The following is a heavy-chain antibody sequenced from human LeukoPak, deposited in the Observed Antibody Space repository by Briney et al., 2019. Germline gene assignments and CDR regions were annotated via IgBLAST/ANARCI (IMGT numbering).Heavy chain of an antibody. D-gene: IGHD6-19*01. V-gene: IGHV1-69*13. CDR1: GGTFSSYA. CDR2: IIPIFGTA. Sequence: ASVKVSCKASGGTFSSYAISWVRQAPGQGLEWMGGIIPIFGTANYAQKIQGRVTITADESTSTVYMELSSLRSEDTAVYYCARDGVAGAFDYWGQGTLVTVSS. CDR3: ARDGVAGAFDY. J-gene: IGHJ4*02.